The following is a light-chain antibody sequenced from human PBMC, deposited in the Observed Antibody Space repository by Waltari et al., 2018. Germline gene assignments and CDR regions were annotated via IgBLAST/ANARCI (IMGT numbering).Light chain of an antibody. CDR3: HVWHPHVDPGV. V-gene: IGLV3-21*04. CDR2: YDR. J-gene: IGLJ1*01. CDR1: NIGTYS. Sequence: SYVVTQPPSVSVAPGETATITCGGDNIGTYSVPWYQQKGGQAPVLVIFYDRDRPSGIPDRFSGSNSGNTATLTISRVEAGDEARYYCHVWHPHVDPGVFGTGTEVTVL.